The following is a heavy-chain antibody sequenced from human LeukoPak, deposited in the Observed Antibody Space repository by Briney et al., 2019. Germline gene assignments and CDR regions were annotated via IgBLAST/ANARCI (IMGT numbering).Heavy chain of an antibody. V-gene: IGHV1-2*02. D-gene: IGHD7-27*01. J-gene: IGHJ6*02. CDR3: ATSGDPLLNYYYGMDV. Sequence: GASVKVSCKASGYTFTGYYMHWVRQAPGQGLEWMGWINPNSGGTNYAQKFQGRVTMTRDTSISTAYMELSRLRSDDTAVYYCATSGDPLLNYYYGMDVWGQGTTVTVSS. CDR2: INPNSGGT. CDR1: GYTFTGYY.